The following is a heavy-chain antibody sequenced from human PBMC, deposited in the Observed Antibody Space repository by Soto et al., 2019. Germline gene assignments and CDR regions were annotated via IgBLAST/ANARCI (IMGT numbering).Heavy chain of an antibody. CDR2: ISSSSSYI. CDR3: ARESSSTSPHVYYYYYYYMDV. D-gene: IGHD2-2*01. V-gene: IGHV3-21*04. CDR1: GFTFSSYS. J-gene: IGHJ6*03. Sequence: GGSLRLSCAASGFTFSSYSMNWVRQAPGKGLEWVSSISSSSSYIYYADSVKGRFTISRDNAKNSLYLQMNSLRSEDTAVYYCARESSSTSPHVYYYYYYYMDVWGKGTTVTV.